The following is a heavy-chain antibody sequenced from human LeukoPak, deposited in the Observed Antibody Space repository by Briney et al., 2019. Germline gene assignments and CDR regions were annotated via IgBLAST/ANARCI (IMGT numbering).Heavy chain of an antibody. D-gene: IGHD3-16*01. CDR1: GFTFNYAW. V-gene: IGHV3-7*01. CDR3: ARERASAYYFDY. J-gene: IGHJ4*02. CDR2: INHDGSQK. Sequence: GGSLRLSCAASGFTFNYAWMSWVRQAPGKGLEWVANINHDGSQKYYVDSVKGRFTISRDNAKHSLYLQMNRLRAEDTAVYYCARERASAYYFDYWGQGTLATVSS.